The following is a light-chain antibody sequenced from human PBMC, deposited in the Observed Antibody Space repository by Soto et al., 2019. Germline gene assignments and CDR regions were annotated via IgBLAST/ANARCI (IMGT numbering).Light chain of an antibody. CDR2: EVS. CDR1: SSDVGSYNL. J-gene: IGLJ2*01. V-gene: IGLV2-23*02. CDR3: CSYAGSSTHVV. Sequence: QSALTQPASVSGYPGQSITISCTGTSSDVGSYNLVSWYQQHPGKAPKLMTYEVSKRPSGVSNRFSGSKSGNTASLTISGLQAEDEADYYCCSYAGSSTHVVFGGGTKVTVL.